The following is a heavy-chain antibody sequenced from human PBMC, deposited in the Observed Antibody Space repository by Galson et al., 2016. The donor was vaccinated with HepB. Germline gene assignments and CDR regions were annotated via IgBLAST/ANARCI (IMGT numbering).Heavy chain of an antibody. CDR3: ANSKVAAFVTD. J-gene: IGHJ4*02. CDR1: GYPFTNYD. D-gene: IGHD2-15*01. Sequence: SVKVSCKASGYPFTNYDINWVRQATGQGPEWMGWMDPRNGNTGYAQKFQGRFTMTRNTSIGTAYMELSSLRSDDTAVYYCANSKVAAFVTDWGQGTLVTVSS. CDR2: MDPRNGNT. V-gene: IGHV1-8*01.